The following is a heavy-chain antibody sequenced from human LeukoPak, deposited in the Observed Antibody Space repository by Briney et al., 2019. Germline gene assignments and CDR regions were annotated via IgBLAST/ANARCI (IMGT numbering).Heavy chain of an antibody. Sequence: PSETLSLTCTVSGGSISSSSYYWGWIRQPPGKGLEWIGSIYYSGSTYYNPSLKSRLTISVDTSKNQFSLKLSSVTAADTAVYYCARLRGGYIATRDWGQGTLVTVSS. CDR1: GGSISSSSYY. CDR3: ARLRGGYIATRD. D-gene: IGHD6-6*01. J-gene: IGHJ4*02. CDR2: IYYSGST. V-gene: IGHV4-39*01.